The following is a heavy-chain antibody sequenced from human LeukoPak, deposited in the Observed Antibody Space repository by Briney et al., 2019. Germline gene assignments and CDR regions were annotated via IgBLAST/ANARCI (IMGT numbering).Heavy chain of an antibody. CDR3: ARGPSGYHNT. J-gene: IGHJ4*02. V-gene: IGHV3-30*02. CDR1: GFTLSSYG. Sequence: QSGGSLRLSCAASGFTLSSYGMHWVRQAPGKGLEWVAFIRYDGSNKYYADSVKGRFTISRDNSKNTLYLQMNSLRAEDTAVYYCARGPSGYHNTGGQGTLVTVSS. CDR2: IRYDGSNK. D-gene: IGHD5-12*01.